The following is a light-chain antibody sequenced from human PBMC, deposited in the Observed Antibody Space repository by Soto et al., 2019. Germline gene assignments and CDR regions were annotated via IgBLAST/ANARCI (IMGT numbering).Light chain of an antibody. CDR3: SSYTSISTYV. CDR1: SGDIGNYNY. J-gene: IGLJ1*01. V-gene: IGLV2-14*03. Sequence: QSVLSQPASVSGSPGQSITISCTGTSGDIGNYNYVSWYQHYPGKAPRPMIYDVSHRPSGVSDRFSASKSGNTASLTISGLLAEDEADYYCSSYTSISTYVFGTGTKVTVL. CDR2: DVS.